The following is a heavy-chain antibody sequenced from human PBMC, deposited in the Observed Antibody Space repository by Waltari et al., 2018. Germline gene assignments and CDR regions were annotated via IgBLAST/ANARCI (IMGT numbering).Heavy chain of an antibody. CDR1: GFTFSSYA. V-gene: IGHV3-23*01. J-gene: IGHJ4*02. CDR2: ISGSGGKT. CDR3: ARAHNHDSSGGDY. Sequence: EVQLLESGGGLVQPGGSLRLSCAASGFTFSSYAMSWARQAPGKGVEWVSAISGSGGKTYYADSVKGRFTISRDSSKNTLYLQIKSLRAEDTAIHYCARAHNHDSSGGDYWGQGTLVTVSS. D-gene: IGHD3-22*01.